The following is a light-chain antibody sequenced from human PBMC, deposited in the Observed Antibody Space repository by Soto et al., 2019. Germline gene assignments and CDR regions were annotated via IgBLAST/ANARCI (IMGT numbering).Light chain of an antibody. J-gene: IGLJ3*02. CDR2: YDT. Sequence: SYELTQPPSVSVAPGQTARITCGGNTIGRKSVNWYQQRPGQAPVMVVYYDTDRPSGIPERLSGSNSGNTATLTLSRVEAGEEADYYWQVWDSSSDHRVFGGGTKLTVL. CDR3: QVWDSSSDHRV. CDR1: TIGRKS. V-gene: IGLV3-21*02.